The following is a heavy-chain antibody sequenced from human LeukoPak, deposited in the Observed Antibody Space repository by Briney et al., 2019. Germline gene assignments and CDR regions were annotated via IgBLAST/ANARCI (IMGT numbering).Heavy chain of an antibody. J-gene: IGHJ4*02. D-gene: IGHD2-15*01. CDR1: GGTFSSYA. CDR2: IIPIFGTA. V-gene: IGHV1-69*05. CDR3: ARGGPRTL. Sequence: GASVKVSCKASGGTFSSYAISWVRQAPGQGLEWMGGIIPIFGTANYAQKFQGRVTITTDESTSTAYMELGSLRSEDTAMYYCARGGPRTLWGQGTLVTVSS.